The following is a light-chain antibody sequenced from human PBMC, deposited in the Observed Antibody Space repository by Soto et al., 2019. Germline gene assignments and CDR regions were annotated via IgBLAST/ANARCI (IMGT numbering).Light chain of an antibody. CDR3: QQYNSYPWT. J-gene: IGKJ1*01. Sequence: DIQMTQSPSTLSASVGDRVTITCRASQSISSWLAWYQQKPGKAPKLLIYDASSLESGVPSRFSGSGSGTEFTLTISSLQPDEFATYYCQQYNSYPWTVRQGTKVEIK. V-gene: IGKV1-5*01. CDR2: DAS. CDR1: QSISSW.